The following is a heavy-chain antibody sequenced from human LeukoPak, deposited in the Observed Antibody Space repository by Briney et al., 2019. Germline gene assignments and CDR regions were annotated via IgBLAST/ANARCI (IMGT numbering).Heavy chain of an antibody. CDR1: GFTFRNYA. V-gene: IGHV3-30*09. CDR3: ARAKRGLTDY. CDR2: ISYDGNHT. J-gene: IGHJ4*02. Sequence: PGGSLRLSCAASGFTFRNYAVHWVRQAPGKWLEWVAVISYDGNHTFYADSVKGRFAISRDNSKNTLFLQMSALGADDTAVYYCARAKRGLTDYWGQGTLVTVSS. D-gene: IGHD2-8*01.